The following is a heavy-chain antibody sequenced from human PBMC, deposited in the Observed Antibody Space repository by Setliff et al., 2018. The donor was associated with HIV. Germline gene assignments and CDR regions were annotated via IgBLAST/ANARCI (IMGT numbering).Heavy chain of an antibody. CDR1: GASISSSGYY. J-gene: IGHJ3*02. V-gene: IGHV4-39*07. Sequence: SETLSLTCTVSGASISSSGYYWGWIRQPPGKGLEWIGSIYYSGSTYYNPSLKSRVTISVDTSKNQFSLKLSSVTAADTAVYYCARETRSSFAMDDASDIWGQVTMVTVSS. CDR3: ARETRSSFAMDDASDI. CDR2: IYYSGST. D-gene: IGHD2-2*01.